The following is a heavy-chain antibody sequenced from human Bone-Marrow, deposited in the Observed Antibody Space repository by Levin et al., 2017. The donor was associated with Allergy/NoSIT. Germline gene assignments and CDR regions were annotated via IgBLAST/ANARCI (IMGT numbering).Heavy chain of an antibody. Sequence: GASVKVSCKVSGYSLSELSMHWVRQALGKGLEWMGGFDPEDGETMYAQKLQGRVTMTEDTSTDTAYMELSSLTSEDTAVYFCAVQMVYTTLDYWGQGTLVTVSS. D-gene: IGHD2-8*01. V-gene: IGHV1-24*01. J-gene: IGHJ4*02. CDR3: AVQMVYTTLDY. CDR1: GYSLSELS. CDR2: FDPEDGET.